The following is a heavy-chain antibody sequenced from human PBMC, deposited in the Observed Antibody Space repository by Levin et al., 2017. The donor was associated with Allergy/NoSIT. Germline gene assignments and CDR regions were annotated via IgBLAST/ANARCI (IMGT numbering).Heavy chain of an antibody. D-gene: IGHD4-17*01. V-gene: IGHV3-30*18. J-gene: IGHJ2*01. CDR2: ISYDGSNK. CDR3: AKGDYGDYDGWYFDL. CDR1: GFTFSSYG. Sequence: PGGSLRLSCAASGFTFSSYGMHWVRQAPGKGLEWVAVISYDGSNKYYADSVKGRFTISRDNSKNTLYLQMNSLRAEDTAVYYCAKGDYGDYDGWYFDLWGRGTLVTVSS.